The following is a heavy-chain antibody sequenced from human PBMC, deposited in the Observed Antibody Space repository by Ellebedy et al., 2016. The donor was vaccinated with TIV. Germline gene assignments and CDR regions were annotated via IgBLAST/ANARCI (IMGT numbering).Heavy chain of an antibody. CDR2: ISYDGSNK. J-gene: IGHJ5*02. V-gene: IGHV3-30-3*01. CDR1: GFTFSSYA. CDR3: ARERYSSGWSNFDP. Sequence: GGSLRLXXAASGFTFSSYAMHWVRQAPGKGLEWVAVISYDGSNKYYADSVKGRFTISRDNSKNTLYLQMNSLRAEDTAVYYCARERYSSGWSNFDPWGQGTLVTVSS. D-gene: IGHD6-19*01.